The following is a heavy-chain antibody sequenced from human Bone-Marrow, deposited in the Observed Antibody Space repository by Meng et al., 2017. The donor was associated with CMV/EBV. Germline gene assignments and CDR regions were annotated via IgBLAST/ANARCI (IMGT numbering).Heavy chain of an antibody. D-gene: IGHD1-7*01. CDR3: AHRPSGTTNKAFDI. J-gene: IGHJ3*02. CDR1: GFSLITSGVD. CDR2: IYWNDDK. Sequence: GPTLVKPTQTLSLTCTFSGFSLITSGVDVGWIRQPPGKALEWLALIYWNDDKRYSPSLKSRLTITKDTSKNQVVLTMTNMDPVDTATHYCAHRPSGTTNKAFDIWGQGTMVTVSS. V-gene: IGHV2-5*01.